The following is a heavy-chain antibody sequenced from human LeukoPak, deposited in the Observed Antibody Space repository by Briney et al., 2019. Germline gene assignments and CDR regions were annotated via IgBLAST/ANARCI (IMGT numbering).Heavy chain of an antibody. CDR2: IYYSGST. J-gene: IGHJ4*02. D-gene: IGHD6-13*01. V-gene: IGHV4-39*01. CDR1: GDSISSSSYY. CDR3: ARRRSSWPFDY. Sequence: SETLSLTCTVSGDSISSSSYYWVWVRQPPGKGLEWIGTIYYSGSTYYNPSLKSRVTISVDTSKSQFSLKLSSVAAADTAVYYCARRRSSWPFDYWGQGTLVTVSS.